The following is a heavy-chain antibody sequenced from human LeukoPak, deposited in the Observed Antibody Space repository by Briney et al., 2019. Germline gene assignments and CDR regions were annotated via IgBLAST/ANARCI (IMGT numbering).Heavy chain of an antibody. V-gene: IGHV4-38-2*02. CDR1: GYSISSGYY. CDR2: IYHSGST. J-gene: IGHJ5*02. Sequence: SETLSLTCTVSGYSISSGYYWGWIRQPPGKGLEWIGSIYHSGSTYYNPSLKSRVTISVDTSKNQFSLKLSSVTAADTAVYYCAREEEFSFGELRGGVWFDPWGQGTLVTVSS. CDR3: AREEEFSFGELRGGVWFDP. D-gene: IGHD3-10*01.